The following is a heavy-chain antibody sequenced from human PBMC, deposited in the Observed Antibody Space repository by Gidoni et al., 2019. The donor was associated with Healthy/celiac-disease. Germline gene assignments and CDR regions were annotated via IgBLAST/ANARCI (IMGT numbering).Heavy chain of an antibody. CDR2: ISGSGGST. Sequence: EVQLLASGGGLVQPGGSLRLPCAASGFTLSSYAMSWVRPAPGKGLEWVSAISGSGGSTYYADSVKGRFTISRDNSKNTLYLQMNSLRAEDTAVYYCAKGRGVAVAGTFDYWGQGTLVTVSS. V-gene: IGHV3-23*01. CDR1: GFTLSSYA. J-gene: IGHJ4*02. D-gene: IGHD6-19*01. CDR3: AKGRGVAVAGTFDY.